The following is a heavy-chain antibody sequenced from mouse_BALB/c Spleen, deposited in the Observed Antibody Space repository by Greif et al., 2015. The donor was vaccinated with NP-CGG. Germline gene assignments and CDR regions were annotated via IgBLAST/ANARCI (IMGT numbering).Heavy chain of an antibody. Sequence: VQLKESGGGLVKPGGSLKLSCAASGFTFSDYYMYWVRQTPEKRLEWVATISDGGSYTYYPDSVKGRFTISRDNAKNNLYLQMSSLKSEDTAMYYCASMDYWGQGTSVTVSS. CDR2: ISDGGSYT. J-gene: IGHJ4*01. CDR1: GFTFSDYY. CDR3: ASMDY. V-gene: IGHV5-4*02.